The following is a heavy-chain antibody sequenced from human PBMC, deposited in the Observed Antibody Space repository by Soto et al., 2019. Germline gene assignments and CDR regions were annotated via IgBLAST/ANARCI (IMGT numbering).Heavy chain of an antibody. CDR3: ARDKAYSSSWYSYYYGMDV. Sequence: GGSLRLSCAASGFTFSSYALHWVRQAPGTGLEWVAVISYDGSNKYYADSVKGRFTISRDNSKNTLYLQMNSLRAEDTAVYYCARDKAYSSSWYSYYYGMDVWGQGTTVTVSS. CDR1: GFTFSSYA. J-gene: IGHJ6*02. D-gene: IGHD6-13*01. V-gene: IGHV3-30-3*01. CDR2: ISYDGSNK.